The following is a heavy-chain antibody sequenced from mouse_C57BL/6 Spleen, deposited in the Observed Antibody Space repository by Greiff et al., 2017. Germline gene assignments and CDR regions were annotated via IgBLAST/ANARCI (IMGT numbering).Heavy chain of an antibody. D-gene: IGHD2-1*01. CDR1: GFNITDYY. J-gene: IGHJ1*02. CDR2: IDPEDGET. V-gene: IGHV14-2*01. CDR3: ARDCNYPRWYCDV. Sequence: VHVKQSGAELVKPGASVKLSCTASGFNITDYYMHWVKQRTEQGLEWIGRIDPEDGETRYAPKFQGKATITADTSSNTAYLQLSSLTSEDAAVYYCARDCNYPRWYCDVWGTGTTVTVSS.